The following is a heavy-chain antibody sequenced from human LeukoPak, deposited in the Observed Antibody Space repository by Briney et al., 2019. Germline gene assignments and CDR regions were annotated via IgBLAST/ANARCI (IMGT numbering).Heavy chain of an antibody. V-gene: IGHV3-48*01. CDR3: ARDLLAVAGT. CDR2: ISSSSSTI. J-gene: IGHJ4*02. D-gene: IGHD6-19*01. CDR1: GFTFSSYS. Sequence: GESLKISCAASGFTFSSYSMNWVRQAPGKGLEWVSYISSSSSTIYYADSVKGRFTISRDNAKNSLYLQMNSLRAEDTAVYYCARDLLAVAGTGGQGTLVTVSS.